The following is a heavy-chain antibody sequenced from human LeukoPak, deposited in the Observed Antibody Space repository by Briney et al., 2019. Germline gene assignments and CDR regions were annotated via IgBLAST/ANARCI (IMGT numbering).Heavy chain of an antibody. Sequence: GGSLRLSCAASGFSLSDYYMSWIRQAPGKGLEWISYITNRGSTIFYTDSVKGRFTISKDNAKDSLFLQMNSLRGEDTAVYYCARLQGAYTTYDYWGQGTLVTVSS. CDR1: GFSLSDYY. J-gene: IGHJ4*02. V-gene: IGHV3-11*04. CDR3: ARLQGAYTTYDY. D-gene: IGHD2/OR15-2a*01. CDR2: ITNRGSTI.